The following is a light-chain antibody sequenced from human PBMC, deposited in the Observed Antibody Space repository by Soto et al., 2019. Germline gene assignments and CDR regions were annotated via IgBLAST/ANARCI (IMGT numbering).Light chain of an antibody. V-gene: IGKV1-27*01. CDR1: QGIGVY. CDR3: QKYNSAPLT. Sequence: DIQMTQSPSSLSASFGDRVTITCRASQGIGVYLAWFQQKPGNAPKLLIYAASTLQSGVPSRFSGSGSGTDFTLTISGLQPGDVATYYCQKYNSAPLTFGGGTKVEIK. CDR2: AAS. J-gene: IGKJ4*01.